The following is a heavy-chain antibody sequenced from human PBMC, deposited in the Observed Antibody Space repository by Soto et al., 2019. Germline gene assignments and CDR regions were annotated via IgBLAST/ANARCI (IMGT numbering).Heavy chain of an antibody. V-gene: IGHV3-21*04. CDR2: ISSSSSYI. CDR1: GFTFSSYS. J-gene: IGHJ6*03. Sequence: GGSLRLSCAASGFTFSSYSMNWVRQAPGKGLEWVSSISSSSSYIYYADSVKGRFTISRDNAKNSLYLQMNSLRAEDTAVYYCAKAPGYCSGGSCYGDYYYYYMDVWGKGTTVTVSS. D-gene: IGHD2-15*01. CDR3: AKAPGYCSGGSCYGDYYYYYMDV.